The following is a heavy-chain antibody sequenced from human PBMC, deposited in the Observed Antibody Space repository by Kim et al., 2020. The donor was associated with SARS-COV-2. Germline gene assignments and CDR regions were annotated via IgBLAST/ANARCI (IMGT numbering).Heavy chain of an antibody. D-gene: IGHD3-22*01. J-gene: IGHJ3*02. CDR3: AKKSTYYFDTHDAFDI. V-gene: IGHV3-23*01. Sequence: DSVECRVAITRDHSKNTVYLQMNSLGGEDTAMYYCAKKSTYYFDTHDAFDIWGQGTMVTVSS.